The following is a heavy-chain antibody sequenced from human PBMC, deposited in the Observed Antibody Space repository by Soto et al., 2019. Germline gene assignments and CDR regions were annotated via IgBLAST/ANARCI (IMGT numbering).Heavy chain of an antibody. CDR2: ISSSSSTI. CDR3: ARDFKGKVTPINWFDP. Sequence: GGSLRLSCAASGFTFSSYSMNWVRQAPGKGLEWVSYISSSSSTIYYADSVKGRFTISRDNAKNSLYLQMNSLRAEDTAVYYCARDFKGKVTPINWFDPWGQGTLVTVSS. D-gene: IGHD5-18*01. J-gene: IGHJ5*02. V-gene: IGHV3-48*01. CDR1: GFTFSSYS.